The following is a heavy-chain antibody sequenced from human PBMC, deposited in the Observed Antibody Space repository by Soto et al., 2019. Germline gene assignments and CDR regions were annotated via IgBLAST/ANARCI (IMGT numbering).Heavy chain of an antibody. CDR2: ISSSGSTI. V-gene: IGHV3-48*03. J-gene: IGHJ3*02. Sequence: GSLRLSCAASGFTFSSYEMNWVRQAPGKGLEWVSYISSSGSTIYYADSVKGRFTISRDNAKNSLYLQMNSLRAEDTAVYYCARDVHTYYYDSSGYWRDAFDIWGQGTMVTVSS. CDR3: ARDVHTYYYDSSGYWRDAFDI. CDR1: GFTFSSYE. D-gene: IGHD3-22*01.